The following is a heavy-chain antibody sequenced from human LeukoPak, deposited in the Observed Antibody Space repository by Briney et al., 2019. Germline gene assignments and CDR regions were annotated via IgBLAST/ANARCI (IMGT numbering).Heavy chain of an antibody. CDR1: GCSFRGYY. Sequence: PSETLSLTCTVSGCSFRGYYWSWIRQPPGQGLEWIGYIYYSGSTQYNPSLKSRVTISVDTSKNQFSLKLSSVTAADTAVYYCATMRDSSAFPRFDSWGQGTLVTVSS. CDR2: IYYSGST. D-gene: IGHD3-22*01. CDR3: ATMRDSSAFPRFDS. J-gene: IGHJ4*02. V-gene: IGHV4-59*08.